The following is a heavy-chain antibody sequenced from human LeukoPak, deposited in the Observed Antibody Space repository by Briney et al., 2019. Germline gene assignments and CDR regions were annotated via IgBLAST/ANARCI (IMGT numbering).Heavy chain of an antibody. V-gene: IGHV3-15*07. CDR1: GTIFSDAW. Sequence: GGSPRLSCVVSGTIFSDAWMNWVRQAPGKGLEWVGRIKSKTDGGTTDYAAPVKGRFTISRDDSKNTLYLQMNSLKTEDTAVYYCSTTYYYDSSEGYWGQGTLVTVSS. CDR3: STTYYYDSSEGY. D-gene: IGHD3-22*01. CDR2: IKSKTDGGTT. J-gene: IGHJ4*02.